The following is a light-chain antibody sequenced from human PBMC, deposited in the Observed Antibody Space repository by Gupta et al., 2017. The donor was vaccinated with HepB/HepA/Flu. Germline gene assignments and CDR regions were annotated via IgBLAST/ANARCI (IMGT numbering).Light chain of an antibody. CDR2: DAS. J-gene: IGKJ1*01. CDR3: QHRSNWPWT. CDR1: QSVSSY. Sequence: EIVLTQSPATLSLSPGERATLSCRASQSVSSYLAWYQQKPGQAPRLLIYDASNRATGIPARFSGSGSGTDFTLTISSLEPEDFAVYYCQHRSNWPWTFGQWTKVEIK. V-gene: IGKV3-11*01.